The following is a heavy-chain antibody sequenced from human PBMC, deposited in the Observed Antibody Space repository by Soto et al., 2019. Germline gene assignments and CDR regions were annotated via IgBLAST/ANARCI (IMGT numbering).Heavy chain of an antibody. CDR3: ARGVLCSGGSCYPNYYYYGMDV. D-gene: IGHD2-15*01. CDR2: ITYDGSST. CDR1: GFTFISYG. J-gene: IGHJ6*02. Sequence: GGSLRLSCAASGFTFISYGMHWVRQATGKGLEWVAVITYDGSSTYYADSVKGRFTISRDNAKNTLYLQMNSLRAEDTAVYYCARGVLCSGGSCYPNYYYYGMDVWGQGTTVTVSS. V-gene: IGHV3-30*03.